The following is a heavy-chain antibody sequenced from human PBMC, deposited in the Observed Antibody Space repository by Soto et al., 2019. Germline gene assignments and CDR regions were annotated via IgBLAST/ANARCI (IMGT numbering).Heavy chain of an antibody. CDR3: AREGGSVGWRYLDY. CDR2: ISSSGSTI. J-gene: IGHJ4*02. D-gene: IGHD6-19*01. Sequence: EVQLVESGGGLVQPGGSLRLSCAASGFTFSSYEMNWVRQAPGKGLEWVSYISSSGSTIYYADSVKGRFTISRDNAKNAQYLQMNSLRAADTAVYYGAREGGSVGWRYLDYWGQGTLVTVSS. CDR1: GFTFSSYE. V-gene: IGHV3-48*03.